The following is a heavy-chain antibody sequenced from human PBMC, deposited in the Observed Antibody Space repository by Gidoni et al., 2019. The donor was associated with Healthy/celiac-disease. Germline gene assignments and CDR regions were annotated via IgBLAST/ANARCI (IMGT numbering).Heavy chain of an antibody. V-gene: IGHV3-74*01. Sequence: EVQLVESGGGLVQPGGSLRLSCAASGFTFSSSWMHWVRQAPGKGLVWVSRINRDGSSTSYADSVKGRFTISRDNAKNTLYLQMNSLRAEDTAVYYCASNYCSGGSCYSDYYGMDVWGKGTTVTVSS. D-gene: IGHD2-15*01. CDR1: GFTFSSSW. CDR2: INRDGSST. J-gene: IGHJ6*04. CDR3: ASNYCSGGSCYSDYYGMDV.